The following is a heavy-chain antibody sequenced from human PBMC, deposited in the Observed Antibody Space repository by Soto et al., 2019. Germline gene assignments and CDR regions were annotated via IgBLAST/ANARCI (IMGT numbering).Heavy chain of an antibody. CDR3: AKEATGSGSPGHTWFDP. V-gene: IGHV3-23*01. Sequence: GGSLRLSCAASGFTFSSYAMSWVRQAPGKGLEWVSAISGSGGSTYYADSVKGRFTISRDNSKNTLYLQMNSLRAEDTAVYYCAKEATGSGSPGHTWFDPWGQGTLVTVSS. D-gene: IGHD3-10*01. CDR1: GFTFSSYA. CDR2: ISGSGGST. J-gene: IGHJ5*02.